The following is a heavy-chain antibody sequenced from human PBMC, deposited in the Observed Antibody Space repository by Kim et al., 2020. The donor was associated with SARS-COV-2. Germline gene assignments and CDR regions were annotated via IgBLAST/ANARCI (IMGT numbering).Heavy chain of an antibody. V-gene: IGHV1-46*01. D-gene: IGHD2-15*01. CDR2: RT. CDR3: ARVLSLVVWDH. Sequence: RTTYGQKFQGRVPVTTDTSTSTVYMNLGSLRSEDTAVYYCARVLSLVVWDHWGQGTLVTVSA. J-gene: IGHJ4*02.